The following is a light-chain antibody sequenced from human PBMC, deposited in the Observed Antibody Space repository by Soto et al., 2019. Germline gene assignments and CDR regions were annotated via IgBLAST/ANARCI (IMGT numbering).Light chain of an antibody. Sequence: EIVMTQSPATLSVSPGERATLSCRASQSISRNLAWYQQKPGQAPRLLIYAASTRATGLPARFSGSGSGTEFTLTISILQSEDFAVYSCQQYNKWPLTFGEGTKVDIK. J-gene: IGKJ1*01. CDR1: QSISRN. CDR3: QQYNKWPLT. V-gene: IGKV3-15*01. CDR2: AAS.